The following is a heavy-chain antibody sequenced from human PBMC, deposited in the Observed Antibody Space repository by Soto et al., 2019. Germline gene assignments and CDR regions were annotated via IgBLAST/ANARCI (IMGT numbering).Heavy chain of an antibody. CDR2: SYYRGST. J-gene: IGHJ4*02. V-gene: IGHV4-39*01. D-gene: IGHD3-3*01. Sequence: QPQLQESGPGLVKPPETLSLTCTVSGGSISSTSPYWGFIRHSPCRHLEWIGSSYYRGSTHYNRSLKTRVTISVDTSKNQVSLKVDSGTAADTAVYYCATADGFGVVTPFFEYWGQGILVTVSS. CDR1: GGSISSTSPY. CDR3: ATADGFGVVTPFFEY.